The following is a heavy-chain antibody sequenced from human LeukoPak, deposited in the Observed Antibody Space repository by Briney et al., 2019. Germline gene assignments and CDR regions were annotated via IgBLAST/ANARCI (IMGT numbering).Heavy chain of an antibody. V-gene: IGHV3-20*04. D-gene: IGHD5-12*01. CDR2: INWNGGST. Sequence: GGSLRLSCAASGFTFDDYGMSWVRQAPGKGLEWVSGINWNGGSTGYADSVKGRFTVSRDNAKNSLYLQMNSLRAEDTAVYYCARDRGYSGYDAFLDYWGQGTLVTVSS. CDR3: ARDRGYSGYDAFLDY. J-gene: IGHJ4*02. CDR1: GFTFDDYG.